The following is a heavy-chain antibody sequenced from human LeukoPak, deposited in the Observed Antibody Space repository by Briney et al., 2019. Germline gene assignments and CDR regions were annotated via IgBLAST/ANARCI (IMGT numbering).Heavy chain of an antibody. CDR1: GGSISSGGYY. Sequence: SQTLSLTCTVSGGSISSGGYYWSWIRQHPGKGLEWIGYIYYSGSTYYNPSLKSRVTISEDTSKNQFSLKLSSVTAADTAVYYCARFYDSSGLDWFDPWGQGTLVTVSS. CDR3: ARFYDSSGLDWFDP. J-gene: IGHJ5*02. D-gene: IGHD3-22*01. V-gene: IGHV4-31*03. CDR2: IYYSGST.